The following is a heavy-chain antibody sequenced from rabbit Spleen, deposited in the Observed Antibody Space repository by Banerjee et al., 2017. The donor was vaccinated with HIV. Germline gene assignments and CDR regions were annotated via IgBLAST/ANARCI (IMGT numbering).Heavy chain of an antibody. Sequence: LEESGGGLVQPEGSLTLTCTASGFSFSSSYVMCWVRQAPGKGLEWIACINAATGKAVYASWAKGRFTFSKTSSTTVTLQMTSLTAADTATYFCARGAWGDFNLWGPGTLVTVS. CDR1: GFSFSSSYV. V-gene: IGHV1S45*01. CDR2: INAATGKA. D-gene: IGHD4-1*01. J-gene: IGHJ4*01. CDR3: ARGAWGDFNL.